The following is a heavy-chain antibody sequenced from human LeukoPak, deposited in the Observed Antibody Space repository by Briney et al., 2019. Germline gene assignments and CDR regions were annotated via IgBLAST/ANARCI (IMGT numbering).Heavy chain of an antibody. Sequence: SETLSLTCTVSGGSLSSSSYYWGWVRQPPGKGLEWIGSGSTYYNPSLKSRVTISVDTSRNQFSLKLSSVTAADTAVYYRARTGGYMVWGVQNWFDPWGQGTLVTVSS. D-gene: IGHD3-10*01. V-gene: IGHV4-39*01. CDR2: GST. J-gene: IGHJ5*02. CDR3: ARTGGYMVWGVQNWFDP. CDR1: GGSLSSSSYY.